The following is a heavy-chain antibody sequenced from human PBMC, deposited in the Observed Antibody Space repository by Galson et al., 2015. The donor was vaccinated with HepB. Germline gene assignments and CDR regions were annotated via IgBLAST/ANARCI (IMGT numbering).Heavy chain of an antibody. V-gene: IGHV3-23*01. CDR1: GFTFSSYA. Sequence: SLRLSCAASGFTFSSYAMSWVRRAPGKGLEGFSSINKRGGRTYNADSGRGRFTVSRDNSKNTLFLRMNSLRVEDTALYYCAKGVHDTFGIDASDIWGQGTLVTVSS. J-gene: IGHJ3*02. CDR3: AKGVHDTFGIDASDI. CDR2: INKRGGRT. D-gene: IGHD5/OR15-5a*01.